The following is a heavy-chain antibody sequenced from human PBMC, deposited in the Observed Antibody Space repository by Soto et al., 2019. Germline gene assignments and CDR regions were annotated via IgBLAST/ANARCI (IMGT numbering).Heavy chain of an antibody. CDR2: IYYSGST. CDR3: ARRYGGNLDY. Sequence: SETLSLTCTVSGGSISSYYWSWIRQPPGKGLEWIGYIYYSGSTNYNPSLKSRVTISVDTSKNQFSLKLSSAAAADTAVYYCARRYGGNLDYWGQGTLVTVSS. D-gene: IGHD1-1*01. CDR1: GGSISSYY. V-gene: IGHV4-59*08. J-gene: IGHJ4*02.